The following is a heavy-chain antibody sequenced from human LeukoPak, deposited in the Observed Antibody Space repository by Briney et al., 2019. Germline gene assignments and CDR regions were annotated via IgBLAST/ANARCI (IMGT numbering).Heavy chain of an antibody. CDR3: ARATTPSKTSFDI. CDR2: ISTSVGT. Sequence: SETLSLTCTVSGGSISSYYWSWIRQSAGKGLEWIGRISTSVGTNYNPSLKSRLTISVDTSNNQFSLNLSSVTAADTAVFYCARATTPSKTSFDIWGQGTMVTVSS. J-gene: IGHJ3*02. CDR1: GGSISSYY. V-gene: IGHV4-4*07. D-gene: IGHD5-12*01.